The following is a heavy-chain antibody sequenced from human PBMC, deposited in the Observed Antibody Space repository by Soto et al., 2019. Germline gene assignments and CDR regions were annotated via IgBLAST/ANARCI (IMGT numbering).Heavy chain of an antibody. V-gene: IGHV3-23*01. CDR1: GFNFNKYA. J-gene: IGHJ4*02. Sequence: EVQLLESGGDLVRPGESLRLSCAASGFNFNKYAMSWVRQAPGEGLEWVSGISCCGGTASYADSVKGRFTIARDDSKNTLFLHMNSLRVEDTAEYYCAKADGAQWLLPHLENWGRGTLVTVS. D-gene: IGHD6-19*01. CDR3: AKADGAQWLLPHLEN. CDR2: ISCCGGTA.